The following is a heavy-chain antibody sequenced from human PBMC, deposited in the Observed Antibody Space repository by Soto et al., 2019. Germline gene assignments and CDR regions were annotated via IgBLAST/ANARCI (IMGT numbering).Heavy chain of an antibody. CDR1: GYTFTSYD. Sequence: ASVKVSCKASGYTFTSYDINWVLQATGQGLEWMGWMNPNSGNTGYAQKFQGRVTMTRNTSISTAYMELSSLRSEDTAVYYCARGDIVVAEGWFDPWGQGTLVTVSS. V-gene: IGHV1-8*01. CDR2: MNPNSGNT. D-gene: IGHD2-15*01. J-gene: IGHJ5*02. CDR3: ARGDIVVAEGWFDP.